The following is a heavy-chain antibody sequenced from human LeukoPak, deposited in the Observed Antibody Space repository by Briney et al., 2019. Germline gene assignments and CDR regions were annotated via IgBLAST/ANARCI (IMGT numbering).Heavy chain of an antibody. Sequence: GGSLRLSCAASGFTFSSYAMSWVRQAPGKGLEWVSAISGSGGSTYYADSVKGRFTISRDNSKNTLYLQMNSLRAEDTAVYYCAKSGLAAYYYDSSGYYYSYYFDYWGQGTLVTVSS. CDR3: AKSGLAAYYYDSSGYYYSYYFDY. V-gene: IGHV3-23*01. CDR2: ISGSGGST. CDR1: GFTFSSYA. J-gene: IGHJ4*02. D-gene: IGHD3-22*01.